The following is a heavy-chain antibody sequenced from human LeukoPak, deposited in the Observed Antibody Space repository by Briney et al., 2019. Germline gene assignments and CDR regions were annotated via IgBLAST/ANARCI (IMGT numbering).Heavy chain of an antibody. Sequence: GGSLRLSCAASGFTFSSYWMSWVRQAPGKRLEWVANIKQDGSEKYYVDSVKGRFTISRDNAKNSLYLQMNSLRAEDTAVYYCARPGPAYYDFWSGYQIRTSCVYWGQGTLVTVSS. V-gene: IGHV3-7*01. J-gene: IGHJ4*02. CDR2: IKQDGSEK. CDR1: GFTFSSYW. CDR3: ARPGPAYYDFWSGYQIRTSCVY. D-gene: IGHD3-3*01.